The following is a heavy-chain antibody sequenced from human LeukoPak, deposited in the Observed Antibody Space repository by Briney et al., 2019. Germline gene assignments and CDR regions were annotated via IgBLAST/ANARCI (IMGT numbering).Heavy chain of an antibody. D-gene: IGHD4-17*01. Sequence: NPSETLSLTCTVSGDSISSYYWSWTGLPAGKGVGWMRRSYTSGSTNYNPSRKRRVTMSLDTSQNQSSLTMSSVTAAHTALYYCAIDGWLGDPSRFDYWGEGALVTDSS. CDR1: GDSISSYY. J-gene: IGHJ4*02. CDR3: AIDGWLGDPSRFDY. V-gene: IGHV4-4*07. CDR2: SYTSGST.